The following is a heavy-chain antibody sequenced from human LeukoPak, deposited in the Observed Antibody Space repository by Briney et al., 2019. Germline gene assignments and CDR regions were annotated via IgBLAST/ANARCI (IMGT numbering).Heavy chain of an antibody. J-gene: IGHJ4*02. D-gene: IGHD6-19*01. CDR2: IYHSGST. CDR1: GYSISSGYY. V-gene: IGHV4-38-2*02. CDR3: ARQKVAGRSFDY. Sequence: PSETRSLTCTVSGYSISSGYYWGWIRQPPGKGLEWIGSIYHSGSTYYNPSLKSRVTISVDTSKNQFSLKLSSVTAADTAVYYCARQKVAGRSFDYWGQGTLVTVSS.